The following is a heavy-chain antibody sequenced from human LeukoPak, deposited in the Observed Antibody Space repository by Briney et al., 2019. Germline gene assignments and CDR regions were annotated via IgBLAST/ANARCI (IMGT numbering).Heavy chain of an antibody. D-gene: IGHD2-15*01. J-gene: IGHJ3*02. CDR2: INHSGST. Sequence: SETLSLTCAVYGGSFSGYYWSWIRQPPGKGLEWIGEINHSGSTNYNPSLKSRVTISVDTSKNQFSLKLSSVTAADTAVYYCARIPPRSYCSGGSCYRNAFDIWGQGRMVTVSS. V-gene: IGHV4-34*01. CDR3: ARIPPRSYCSGGSCYRNAFDI. CDR1: GGSFSGYY.